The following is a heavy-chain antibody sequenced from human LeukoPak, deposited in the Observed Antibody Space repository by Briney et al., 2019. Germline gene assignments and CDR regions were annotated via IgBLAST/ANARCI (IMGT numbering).Heavy chain of an antibody. V-gene: IGHV3-7*01. Sequence: GGSLRLSCAVSGFIFSTYWMTWVRQAPGKGLEWVANINQHGSETYYVDSVKGRFIISRDNAKNSLFLQMDSLTGEDTAVYYCSRGGLYRYSGTSGDYWGQGTLVTVSS. D-gene: IGHD1-26*01. CDR2: INQHGSET. CDR1: GFIFSTYW. CDR3: SRGGLYRYSGTSGDY. J-gene: IGHJ4*02.